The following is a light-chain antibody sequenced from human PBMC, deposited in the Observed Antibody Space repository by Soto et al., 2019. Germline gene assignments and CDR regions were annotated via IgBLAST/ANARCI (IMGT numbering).Light chain of an antibody. CDR2: DAS. CDR1: QGISSA. CDR3: QQFNSYPALT. J-gene: IGKJ4*01. V-gene: IGKV1-13*02. Sequence: AIQLTQSPSSLSASVGDRVTITCWASQGISSALAWYQQKPGKAPKLLFYDASSLESGVPSRFSGSGSGTDFTLTISSLQPEDFATYYCQQFNSYPALTFGGGTKVEIK.